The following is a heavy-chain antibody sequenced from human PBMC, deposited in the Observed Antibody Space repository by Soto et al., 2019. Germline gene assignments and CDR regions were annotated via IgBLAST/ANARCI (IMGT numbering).Heavy chain of an antibody. J-gene: IGHJ4*02. CDR3: ARSSPHSGYYAPCDY. CDR2: IYYSGST. D-gene: IGHD3-22*01. Sequence: QLQLQESGPGLVKPSETLSLTCTVSGGSISSSSYYWGWIRQPPGKGLEWIGSIYYSGSTNYNPSLKRPVPKPVNTPKIQSSLKLSSVTAADTAVYYCARSSPHSGYYAPCDYWGQGTLVTVSS. CDR1: GGSISSSSYY. V-gene: IGHV4-39*01.